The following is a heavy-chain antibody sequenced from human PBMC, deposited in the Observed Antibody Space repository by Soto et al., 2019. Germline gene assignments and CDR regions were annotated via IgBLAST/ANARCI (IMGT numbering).Heavy chain of an antibody. D-gene: IGHD5-18*01. V-gene: IGHV1-18*01. CDR2: ISAYNGNT. CDR1: GYTFTSYG. Sequence: ASVKVSCKASGYTFTSYGISWMRQAPGQGLEWMGWISAYNGNTNYAQKLQGRVTMTTDTSTSTAYMELRSLRSDDTAVYYCARDQEDTAMVMGDYWGQGTLVTVSS. J-gene: IGHJ4*02. CDR3: ARDQEDTAMVMGDY.